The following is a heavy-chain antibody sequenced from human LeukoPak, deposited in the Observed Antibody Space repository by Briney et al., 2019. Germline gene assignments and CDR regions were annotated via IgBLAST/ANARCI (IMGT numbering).Heavy chain of an antibody. CDR2: ISYDGSNK. D-gene: IGHD3-3*01. CDR1: GFTFSSYA. CDR3: AREGLLFGVVFYYYYGMDV. J-gene: IGHJ6*02. Sequence: GGSLRLSCVASGFTFSSYAMHWVRQAPGKGLEWVAVISYDGSNKYYADSVKGRFTISRDNSKNTLYLQMNSLRAEDTAVYYCAREGLLFGVVFYYYYGMDVWGQGTTVTVSS. V-gene: IGHV3-30-3*01.